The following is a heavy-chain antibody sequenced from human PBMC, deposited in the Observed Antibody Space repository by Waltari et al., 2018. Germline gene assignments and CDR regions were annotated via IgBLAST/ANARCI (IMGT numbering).Heavy chain of an antibody. Sequence: EVQLLESGGGLVQPGGSLRLACTVAGLTFSSYAMSWVRQAPGKGLECVSTFVGTGGTTYYADSVKGRFTISRDNSRNTLYLQINSLRAEDTAVYFCATAGRIAPPRSRYFDNWGQGTLVSVSS. CDR3: ATAGRIAPPRSRYFDN. V-gene: IGHV3-23*01. D-gene: IGHD6-13*01. J-gene: IGHJ4*02. CDR2: FVGTGGTT. CDR1: GLTFSSYA.